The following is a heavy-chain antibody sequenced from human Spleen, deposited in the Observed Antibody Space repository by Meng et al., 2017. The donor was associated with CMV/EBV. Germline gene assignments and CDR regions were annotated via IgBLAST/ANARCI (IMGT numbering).Heavy chain of an antibody. CDR1: GFIVSYNY. D-gene: IGHD3-3*01. Sequence: GESLKISCAASGFIVSYNYMNWVRLAPGKGLEWVANIKQDGSKKYYVDSMKGRFTISRDNAKKSLYLQMNSLSAEDTAVYYCARGTYYDIWSGTTMDVWGQGTTVTVSS. CDR3: ARGTYYDIWSGTTMDV. CDR2: IKQDGSKK. V-gene: IGHV3-7*04. J-gene: IGHJ6*02.